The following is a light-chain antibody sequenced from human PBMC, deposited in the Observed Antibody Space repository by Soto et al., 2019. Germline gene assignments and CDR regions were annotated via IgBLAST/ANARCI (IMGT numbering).Light chain of an antibody. V-gene: IGKV3-20*01. CDR1: QIISNSY. CDR3: QHYSTSLLT. Sequence: EIVLTQSPGTLYLSPGERATLSCRASQIISNSYLAWYQQKPGQAPRLLIYDASSRATGIPDRFSGSGSGTDFTLTISRLEPEDFAVYYCQHYSTSLLTFGGGTKVEIK. J-gene: IGKJ4*01. CDR2: DAS.